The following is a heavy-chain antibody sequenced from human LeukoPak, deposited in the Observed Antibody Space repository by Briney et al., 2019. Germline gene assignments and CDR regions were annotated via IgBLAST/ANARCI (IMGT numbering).Heavy chain of an antibody. CDR2: IYQSGSA. D-gene: IGHD3-22*01. Sequence: PSETLSLTCGVSGASVSSIGYSWSWIRQPPGRGLEWIGYIYQSGSASYNPSLQSRVTISIDKSKNQFSLNLNSVTAADTAVYYCARNSYYDNSGEGAFDIWDQGTMVTVSS. V-gene: IGHV4-30-2*01. J-gene: IGHJ3*02. CDR1: GASVSSIGYS. CDR3: ARNSYYDNSGEGAFDI.